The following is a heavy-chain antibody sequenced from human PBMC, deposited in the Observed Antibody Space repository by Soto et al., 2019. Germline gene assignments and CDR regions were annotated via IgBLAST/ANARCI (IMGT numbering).Heavy chain of an antibody. CDR1: GFSLTDTRMG. V-gene: IGHV2-26*01. Sequence: QVTLKESGPVLVQPTETLTLTCTVSGFSLTDTRMGVSWIRQPPGKPLEWLAHIFSPGEISYTTSLKSRLTISKDTSKSQVVLSPTNIVPVYTATYFCARVRNTAVNSYYFGMDVWGQGISVTISS. D-gene: IGHD6-19*01. J-gene: IGHJ6*02. CDR3: ARVRNTAVNSYYFGMDV. CDR2: IFSPGEI.